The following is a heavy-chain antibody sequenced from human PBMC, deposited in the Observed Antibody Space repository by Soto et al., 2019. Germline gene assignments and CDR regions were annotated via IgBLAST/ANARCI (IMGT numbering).Heavy chain of an antibody. CDR3: ARRDCSSTSCYFGY. J-gene: IGHJ4*02. CDR1: GGSISSGGYY. CDR2: IYYSGST. V-gene: IGHV4-31*03. D-gene: IGHD2-2*01. Sequence: PSETLSLTCTVSGGSISSGGYYWSWIRQHPGKGLEWIGYIYYSGSTYYNPSLKSRVTISVDTSKNQFSLKLSSVTAADTAVYYCARRDCSSTSCYFGYWGQGTLVTVSS.